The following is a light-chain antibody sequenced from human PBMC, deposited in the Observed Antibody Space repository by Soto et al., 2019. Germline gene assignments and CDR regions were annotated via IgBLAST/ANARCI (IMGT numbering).Light chain of an antibody. CDR3: SSYAGSNNYV. V-gene: IGLV2-8*01. Sequence: QSALTQPPSASGSPGQSVTISCTGTSSDVGAYNYVSWYQLHAGKAPKLIVYEVSKRPSDVPDRFSASKSGNTASLTVSGLKTEDEADYYCSSYAGSNNYVFGIGTKLTVL. J-gene: IGLJ1*01. CDR2: EVS. CDR1: SSDVGAYNY.